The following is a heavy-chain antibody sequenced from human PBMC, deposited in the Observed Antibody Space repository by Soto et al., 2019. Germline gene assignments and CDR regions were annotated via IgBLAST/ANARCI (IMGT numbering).Heavy chain of an antibody. V-gene: IGHV4-59*01. CDR1: GGSINAYF. CDR3: ARGVDRQWADY. J-gene: IGHJ4*02. D-gene: IGHD6-19*01. Sequence: SETLSLTCTVSGGSINAYFWTWIRQAPGKGLEWIGFVYYSGNTNYNPSLKSRVSISLHTSKNQFSLKLSSVTAADTAVYYCARGVDRQWADYWGQGTLVTVSS. CDR2: VYYSGNT.